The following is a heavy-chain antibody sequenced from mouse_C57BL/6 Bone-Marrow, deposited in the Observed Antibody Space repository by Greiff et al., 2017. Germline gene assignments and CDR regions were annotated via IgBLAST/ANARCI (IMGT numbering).Heavy chain of an antibody. V-gene: IGHV2-2*01. D-gene: IGHD2-3*01. CDR1: GFSLTSYG. CDR2: IWSGGST. Sequence: VQGVESGPGLVQPSQSLSITCTVSGFSLTSYGVHWVRQSPGQGLEWLGVIWSGGSTDYNAAFISRLSISKDNSKSQVFFKMNSLQADDTAIYYCASIYDGYGFAYWGQGTLVTVSA. CDR3: ASIYDGYGFAY. J-gene: IGHJ3*01.